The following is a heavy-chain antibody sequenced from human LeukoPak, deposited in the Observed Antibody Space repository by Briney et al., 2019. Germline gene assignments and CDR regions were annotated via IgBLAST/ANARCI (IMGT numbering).Heavy chain of an antibody. CDR1: GFTFSSYG. CDR3: ARDPGREYYYDSSGAFDI. V-gene: IGHV3-33*01. D-gene: IGHD3-22*01. J-gene: IGHJ3*02. Sequence: GESLKISCAASGFTFSSYGMHWVRQAPGKGLEWVAVIWYDGSNKYYADSVKGRFTISRDNSKNTLYLQMNSLRAEDTAVYYCARDPGREYYYDSSGAFDIWGQGTMVTVSS. CDR2: IWYDGSNK.